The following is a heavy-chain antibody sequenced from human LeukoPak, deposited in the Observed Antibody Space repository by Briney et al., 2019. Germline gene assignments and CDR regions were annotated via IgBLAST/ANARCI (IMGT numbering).Heavy chain of an antibody. V-gene: IGHV4-61*08. D-gene: IGHD6-13*01. CDR2: IYYSGST. CDR3: ARPGVAAADYAFDI. Sequence: PSETLSLTCTVSGGSISNGGYYWSWIRQHPGTGLEWIGYIYYSGSTNYNPSLKSRVTISVDTSKNQFSLKLSSVTAADTAVYYCARPGVAAADYAFDIWGQGTMVTVSS. J-gene: IGHJ3*02. CDR1: GGSISNGGYY.